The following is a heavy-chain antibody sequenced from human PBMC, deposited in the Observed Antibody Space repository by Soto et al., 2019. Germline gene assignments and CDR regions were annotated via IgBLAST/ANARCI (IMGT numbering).Heavy chain of an antibody. CDR2: IYSGGST. Sequence: EVQLVESGGGLIQPGGSLRLSCAVSGFTVSTYYMSWVRQAPGKGLEWVSVIYSGGSTYYADSVRGRFTISRDSSKNTLHLQMNSLRAEDTAVYYCARTSNSRGNTDFYYGLDVWGQGTTVTVSS. V-gene: IGHV3-53*01. J-gene: IGHJ6*02. CDR3: ARTSNSRGNTDFYYGLDV. CDR1: GFTVSTYY. D-gene: IGHD4-4*01.